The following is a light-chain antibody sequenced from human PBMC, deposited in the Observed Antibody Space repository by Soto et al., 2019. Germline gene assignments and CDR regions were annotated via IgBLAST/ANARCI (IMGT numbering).Light chain of an antibody. V-gene: IGKV4-1*01. J-gene: IGKJ4*01. CDR3: QQYYSTPRT. CDR2: WAS. Sequence: DIVMTQYPDSLAVSLGARATINCKFSQSVLYSSNNKNYLASYQQKPGQPPKLLIYWASTRESGVPDRFSGSGSGTDFTLTISSLQAEDVAVYYCQQYYSTPRTFGGGTKVDIK. CDR1: QSVLYSSNNKNY.